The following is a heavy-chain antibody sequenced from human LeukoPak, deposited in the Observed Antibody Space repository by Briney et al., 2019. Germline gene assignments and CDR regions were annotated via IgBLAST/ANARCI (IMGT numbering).Heavy chain of an antibody. Sequence: PGRSLRLSCAASGFTFSSYAMHWVRQAPGNGLEWVAVISYDGSNKYYADSVKGRFTISRDNSKNTLYLQMNSLRAEDTAVYYCAREIEVSYYFDYWGQGTLVTVSS. CDR3: AREIEVSYYFDY. D-gene: IGHD5/OR15-5a*01. CDR2: ISYDGSNK. CDR1: GFTFSSYA. V-gene: IGHV3-30-3*01. J-gene: IGHJ4*02.